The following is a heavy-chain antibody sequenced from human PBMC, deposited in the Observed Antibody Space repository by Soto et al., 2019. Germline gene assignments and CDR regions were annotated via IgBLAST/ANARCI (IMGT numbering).Heavy chain of an antibody. D-gene: IGHD3-3*01. CDR2: IVPNVGTV. J-gene: IGHJ4*02. CDR3: ARRDTSGFLRYFDN. CDR1: GGTFGSFINYP. V-gene: IGHV1-69*06. Sequence: WASVKVSCKSSGGTFGSFINYPINWVRQAPGQGLEWMGGIVPNVGTVNYAQKFRGKVTITADKSTGTAYMELSSLRSEDTALYYCARRDTSGFLRYFDNWGQGTQVTVSS.